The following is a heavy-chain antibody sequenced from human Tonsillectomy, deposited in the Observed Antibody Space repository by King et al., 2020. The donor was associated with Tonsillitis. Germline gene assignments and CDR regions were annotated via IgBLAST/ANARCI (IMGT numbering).Heavy chain of an antibody. Sequence: VQLVESGGGLVQPGGSLRLSCAASGFTFSIFWMHWVRQAPGKGLVWVSRINSDGSTTSYAVSVKGRFTISRDNAKNTLYLQMNSLGAEDTAVYYCAREVEFMDYGVPDAFDIWGQGTMVTVSS. CDR1: GFTFSIFW. CDR2: INSDGSTT. CDR3: AREVEFMDYGVPDAFDI. V-gene: IGHV3-74*01. J-gene: IGHJ3*02. D-gene: IGHD4-17*01.